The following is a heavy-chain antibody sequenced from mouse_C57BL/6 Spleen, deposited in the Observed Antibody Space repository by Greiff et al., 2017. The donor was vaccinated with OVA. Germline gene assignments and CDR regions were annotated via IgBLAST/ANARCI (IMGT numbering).Heavy chain of an antibody. J-gene: IGHJ2*01. V-gene: IGHV1-54*01. CDR3: ARRDTTVVANLDY. CDR1: GYAFTNYL. D-gene: IGHD1-1*01. Sequence: VQLQQSGAELVRPGTSVKVSCKASGYAFTNYLIEWVKQRPGQGLEWIGVINPGSGGTNYNEKFKGKATLTADKSSSTAYMQLSSLTSEDSAVDFCARRDTTVVANLDYWGQGTTLTVSS. CDR2: INPGSGGT.